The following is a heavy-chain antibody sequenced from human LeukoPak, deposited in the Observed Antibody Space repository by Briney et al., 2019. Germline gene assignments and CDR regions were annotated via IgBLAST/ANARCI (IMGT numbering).Heavy chain of an antibody. D-gene: IGHD3-22*01. Sequence: SETLSLTCTVSGGSISSSSYYWGWIRQPPGKGLEWIGSIYYSGSTYYNPSLTSRVTISVDTSKNQFSLKLSSVTAADTAVYYCARGPEPETYYYDSSGYSSFDYWGQGTLVTVSS. J-gene: IGHJ4*02. CDR2: IYYSGST. V-gene: IGHV4-39*07. CDR3: ARGPEPETYYYDSSGYSSFDY. CDR1: GGSISSSSYY.